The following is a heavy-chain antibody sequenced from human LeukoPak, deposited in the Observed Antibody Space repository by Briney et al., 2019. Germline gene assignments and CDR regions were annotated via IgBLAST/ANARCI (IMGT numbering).Heavy chain of an antibody. CDR2: IKQDGSDK. CDR1: GFTFTFYW. Sequence: PGGSVRLSCAASGFTFTFYWMSWVRQAPGKGLEWVANIKQDGSDKYYVGSVKGRFTISRDNSKNSLYLQMNSLRAEDTAFYFCARHSNKYDSDSSDHYRSFDYWGQGTLVSVSS. D-gene: IGHD3-22*01. J-gene: IGHJ4*02. V-gene: IGHV3-7*01. CDR3: ARHSNKYDSDSSDHYRSFDY.